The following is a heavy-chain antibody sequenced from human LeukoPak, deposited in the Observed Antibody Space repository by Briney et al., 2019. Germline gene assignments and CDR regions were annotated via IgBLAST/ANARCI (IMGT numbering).Heavy chain of an antibody. CDR2: ISSSSTYI. CDR3: ARSILAGTGGFDY. Sequence: PGRSLRLSCAASGFTFSSYIMNWVRQAPGKGLEWVSSISSSSTYIYYADSVKGRFTISRDNAKNSLYLQMNSLRAEDTAIYYCARSILAGTGGFDYWGQGSLITVSS. J-gene: IGHJ4*02. V-gene: IGHV3-21*01. D-gene: IGHD6-19*01. CDR1: GFTFSSYI.